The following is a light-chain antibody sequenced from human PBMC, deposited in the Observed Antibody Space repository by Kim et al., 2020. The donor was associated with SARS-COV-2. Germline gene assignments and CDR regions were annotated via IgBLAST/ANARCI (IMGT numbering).Light chain of an antibody. V-gene: IGKV1-6*01. CDR3: LQDYNYPYT. CDR2: AAS. Sequence: SASIGDRVTITCRASHDIRNDLGWYQQKPGKAPELLIYAASSLQSGVPSRFAGSGSGTDFTLTISSLQPEDFATYYCLQDYNYPYTFGQGTKLEI. CDR1: HDIRND. J-gene: IGKJ2*01.